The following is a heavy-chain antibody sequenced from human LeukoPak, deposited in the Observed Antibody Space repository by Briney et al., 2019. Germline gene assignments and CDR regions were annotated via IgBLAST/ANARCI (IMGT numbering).Heavy chain of an antibody. CDR2: IYYSGST. D-gene: IGHD5-12*01. V-gene: IGHV4-59*01. J-gene: IGHJ6*02. CDR3: ARGSSDYYYGMDV. CDR1: GGSISSYY. Sequence: SQTLSLTCTVSGGSISSYYWSWIRQPPGKGLEWIGYIYYSGSTNYNPSLKSRVTISVDTSKKQFSLKVSSVTAADTAVYYCARGSSDYYYGMDVWGQGTTVNVSS.